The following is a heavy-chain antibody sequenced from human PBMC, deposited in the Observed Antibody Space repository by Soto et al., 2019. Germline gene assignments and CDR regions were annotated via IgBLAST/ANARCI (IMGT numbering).Heavy chain of an antibody. CDR3: ARLRGYWPSYYYGMDV. V-gene: IGHV1-18*01. CDR1: GYTFTSYG. CDR2: ISAYNGNT. D-gene: IGHD2-15*01. J-gene: IGHJ6*02. Sequence: QVQLVQSGAEVKKPGASVKVSCKASGYTFTSYGISWVRQAPGQGLEWMGWISAYNGNTNYAQKLQGRVTMTTDTSTSTADMELRSLRSDDTAVYYCARLRGYWPSYYYGMDVWGQGTTVTVSS.